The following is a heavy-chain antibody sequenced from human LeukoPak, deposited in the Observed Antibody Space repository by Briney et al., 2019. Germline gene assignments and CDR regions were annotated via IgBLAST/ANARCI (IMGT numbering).Heavy chain of an antibody. V-gene: IGHV3-7*05. CDR1: GFTFSSYG. CDR3: ARGCELDP. J-gene: IGHJ5*02. CDR2: IKQDGSEK. Sequence: SGGSLRLSCAASGFTFSSYGMHWVRQAPGKGLEWVANIKQDGSEKYYVDSVKGRFTISRDNAKNSLYLQMNSLRVEDTAVYYCARGCELDPWGQGTLVTVSS.